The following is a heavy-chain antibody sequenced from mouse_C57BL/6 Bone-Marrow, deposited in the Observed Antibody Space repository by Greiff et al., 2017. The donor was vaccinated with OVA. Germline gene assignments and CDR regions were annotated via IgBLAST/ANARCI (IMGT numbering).Heavy chain of an antibody. CDR2: ISYDGSN. CDR1: GYSITSGYY. Sequence: EVKLQESGPGLVKPSRSLSLTCSVTGYSITSGYYWNWIRQFPGNKLEWMGYISYDGSNNYNPSLKNRISITRDTSKNQFFLKLNSVTTEDTATYYCARGRTGGAYWGQGTLVTVSA. J-gene: IGHJ3*01. V-gene: IGHV3-6*01. CDR3: ARGRTGGAY. D-gene: IGHD4-1*01.